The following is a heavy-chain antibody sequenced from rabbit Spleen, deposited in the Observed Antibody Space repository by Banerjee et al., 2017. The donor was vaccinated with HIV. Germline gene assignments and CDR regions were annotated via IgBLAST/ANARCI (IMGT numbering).Heavy chain of an antibody. CDR2: IYAGSGRFT. J-gene: IGHJ6*01. V-gene: IGHV1S45*01. Sequence: QEQLVESGGGLVQPEGSLTLTCTASGFSFGSTDYMCWVRQAPGRGLEWLACIYAGSGRFTYYANWAKGRFTISKTSSTTVTLQMTSLTAADTATYFCARDTASSFSSYGMDLWGPGTLVTVS. CDR1: GFSFGSTDY. D-gene: IGHD8-1*01. CDR3: ARDTASSFSSYGMDL.